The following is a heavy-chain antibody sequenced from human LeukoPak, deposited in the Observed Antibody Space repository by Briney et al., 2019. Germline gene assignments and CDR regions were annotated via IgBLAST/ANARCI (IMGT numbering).Heavy chain of an antibody. D-gene: IGHD6-13*01. J-gene: IGHJ4*02. V-gene: IGHV3-7*01. CDR2: IKRDGSEK. Sequence: PGGSLRLSCAASGFTFSSYWMTWVRQAPGKGLEWVANIKRDGSEKYYMDSVKGRFTISGDNAKNSLYLQMNSLRVDDTAVYYCARPPHIAAAGQDWGQGTLVTVSS. CDR3: ARPPHIAAAGQD. CDR1: GFTFSSYW.